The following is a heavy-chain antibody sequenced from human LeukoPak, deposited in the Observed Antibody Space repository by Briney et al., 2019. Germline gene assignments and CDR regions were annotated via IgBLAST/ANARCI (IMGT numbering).Heavy chain of an antibody. CDR2: IIPILGIA. D-gene: IGHD3-22*01. V-gene: IGHV1-69*04. Sequence: SVKVSCKASGGTFSSYAISWVRQAPGQGLEWMGRIIPILGIANYAQKFQGRVTITADKSTSTAYMELSSLRSEDTAVYYCARVQYYYDSSGYHAAGFDYWGQGTLVTVSS. J-gene: IGHJ4*02. CDR1: GGTFSSYA. CDR3: ARVQYYYDSSGYHAAGFDY.